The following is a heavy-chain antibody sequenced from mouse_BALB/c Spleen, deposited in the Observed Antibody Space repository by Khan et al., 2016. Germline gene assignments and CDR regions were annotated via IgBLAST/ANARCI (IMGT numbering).Heavy chain of an antibody. J-gene: IGHJ4*01. Sequence: QIQLVQSGPELKKPGETVKISCKASEYTFTKYGMNWVKQAPGKGLKWMGWINTNTGEPTYAEEFKGRFAFSLEASASTAYWQINNLKNEDSATYFCARTGDYPYYSMDYWGPGTSVTVSS. V-gene: IGHV9-3*02. CDR2: INTNTGEP. CDR1: EYTFTKYG. CDR3: ARTGDYPYYSMDY. D-gene: IGHD2-13*01.